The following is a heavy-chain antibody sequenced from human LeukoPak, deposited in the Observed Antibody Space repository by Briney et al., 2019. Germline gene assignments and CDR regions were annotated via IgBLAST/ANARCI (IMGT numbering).Heavy chain of an antibody. V-gene: IGHV1-2*02. CDR3: ASLHSDRFQPRKNWFDP. Sequence: GASVKVSCKASGYTFTGYYMHWVRQAPGQGLEWMGWINPNSGGTNYAQKFQGRVTMTRDTSISTAYMELSSLRSEDTAVYYCASLHSDRFQPRKNWFDPWGQGTLVTVSS. CDR1: GYTFTGYY. D-gene: IGHD1-14*01. J-gene: IGHJ5*02. CDR2: INPNSGGT.